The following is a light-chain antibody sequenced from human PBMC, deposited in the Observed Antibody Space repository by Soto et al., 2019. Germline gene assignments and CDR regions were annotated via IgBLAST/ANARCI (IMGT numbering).Light chain of an antibody. V-gene: IGLV2-23*02. CDR3: CSYAGTSTHTV. Sequence: QSVLTQPASVSGSPGQSITISCTGTSSDVGSYNLVSWYQQHPGKAPKLMISEVSKRPSGISDCFSGSKSGSTASLTISGLQAEDEADYYCCSYAGTSTHTVFGGGTQLTVL. CDR1: SSDVGSYNL. CDR2: EVS. J-gene: IGLJ7*01.